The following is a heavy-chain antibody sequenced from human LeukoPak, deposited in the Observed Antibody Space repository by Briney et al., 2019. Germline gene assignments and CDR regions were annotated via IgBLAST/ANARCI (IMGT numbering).Heavy chain of an antibody. CDR3: ARDLLDGDYAYDAFDI. D-gene: IGHD4-17*01. Sequence: SETLSLTCTVSGGSISSYYWSWIRQPPGKGLEWIGHIYYSGSTNYNPSLKGRVTISVDTSKNQFSLKLSSVTAADTAVYYCARDLLDGDYAYDAFDIWGQGTMVTVSS. V-gene: IGHV4-59*01. CDR1: GGSISSYY. CDR2: IYYSGST. J-gene: IGHJ3*02.